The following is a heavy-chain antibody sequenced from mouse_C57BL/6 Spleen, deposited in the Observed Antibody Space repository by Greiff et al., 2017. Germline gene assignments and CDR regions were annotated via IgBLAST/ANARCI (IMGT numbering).Heavy chain of an antibody. J-gene: IGHJ3*01. D-gene: IGHD1-1*01. CDR3: AKGYGSSPAY. CDR2: ISSGSSTI. CDR1: GFTFSDYG. Sequence: DVKLVESGGGLVKPGGSLKLSCAASGFTFSDYGMHWVRQAPEKGLEWVAYISSGSSTIYYADTVKGRFTISRDNAKNTLFLQMTSLRSEDTAMYYCAKGYGSSPAYWGQGTLVTVSA. V-gene: IGHV5-17*01.